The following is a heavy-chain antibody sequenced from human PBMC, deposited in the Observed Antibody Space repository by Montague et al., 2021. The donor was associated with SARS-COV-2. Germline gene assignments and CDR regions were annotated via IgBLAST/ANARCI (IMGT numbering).Heavy chain of an antibody. V-gene: IGHV3-30*04. CDR3: ARDNYDYVWGSYRYIY. D-gene: IGHD3-16*02. CDR2: ISYDGSNK. Sequence: SLRLSCAASGFTFSSYAMHWVRQAPGKGLEWVAVISYDGSNKYXXXSXXXRFTISRGNSKNTLYLQLNSLRAEDTAVYYCARDNYDYVWGSYRYIYWGQGTLVTVSS. J-gene: IGHJ4*02. CDR1: GFTFSSYA.